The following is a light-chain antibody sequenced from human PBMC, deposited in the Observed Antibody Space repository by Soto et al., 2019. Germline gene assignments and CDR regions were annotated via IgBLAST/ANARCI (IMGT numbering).Light chain of an antibody. CDR1: SSDVGSYNL. J-gene: IGLJ2*01. CDR3: CSYAGSSTRPHLV. CDR2: EGS. V-gene: IGLV2-23*01. Sequence: QSALTQPASVSGSPGQSITISCTGTSSDVGSYNLVSWYQQHPGKAPKLMIYEGSKRPSGVSNRFSGSKSGNTASLTISGLQAEDEADYYCCSYAGSSTRPHLVFGGGTKLTVL.